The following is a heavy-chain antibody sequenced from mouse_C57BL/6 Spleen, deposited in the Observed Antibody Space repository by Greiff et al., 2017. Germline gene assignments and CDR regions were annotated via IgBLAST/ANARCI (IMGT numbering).Heavy chain of an antibody. CDR1: GFTFSDYG. V-gene: IGHV5-17*01. CDR3: ARDYGSPAWFAY. CDR2: ISSGSSTI. J-gene: IGHJ3*01. Sequence: EVQVVESGGGLVKPGGSLKLSCAASGFTFSDYGMHWVRQAPEKGLEWVAYISSGSSTIYYADTVKGRYTISRDNAKNTLFLQMTSLRSEDTAMYYCARDYGSPAWFAYWGQGTLVTVSA. D-gene: IGHD1-1*01.